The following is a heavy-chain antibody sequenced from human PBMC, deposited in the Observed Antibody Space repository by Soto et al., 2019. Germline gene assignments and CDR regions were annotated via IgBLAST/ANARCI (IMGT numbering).Heavy chain of an antibody. CDR3: AKSQTMVLYYFDF. CDR1: GFTITNFA. V-gene: IGHV3-23*01. D-gene: IGHD3-10*01. CDR2: ISGSGGST. J-gene: IGHJ4*02. Sequence: EVQLLESGGGLVKPGGSLRLSCAATGFTITNFAMGWVRQAPGRGLEWVSAISGSGGSTYYADSVKGRFTVSRDTSKNTVYMQVNTLTADDTAVYYCAKSQTMVLYYFDFWGQGIPVIVSS.